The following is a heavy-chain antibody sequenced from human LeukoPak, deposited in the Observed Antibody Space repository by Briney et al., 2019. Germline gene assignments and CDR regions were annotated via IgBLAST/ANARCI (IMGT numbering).Heavy chain of an antibody. CDR2: ISSTGGGT. CDR3: ARGPGSGWRYYFDC. J-gene: IGHJ4*02. CDR1: GFTFSGYA. V-gene: IGHV3-64*01. Sequence: GGSLRLSCAASGFTFSGYAMHWIRQAPGKGLEYVSAISSTGGGTFYATSVKGRFTISRNTSKHTLHLQSASLSADNVAYYYCARGPGSGWRYYFDCWGQGMLVTVSS. D-gene: IGHD6-19*01.